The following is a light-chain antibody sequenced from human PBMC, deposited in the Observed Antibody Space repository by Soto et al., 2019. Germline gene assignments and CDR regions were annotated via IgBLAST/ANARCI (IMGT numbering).Light chain of an antibody. J-gene: IGKJ1*01. Sequence: EVVLTQSRGALSLSPGKRATLSCRASQSVSSSYLAWFQQRPGQSPRLLIYGASTRATGIPDRFSGSGSGTDFILTISRLEPEDFAVYYCHHYASSRWTFGQGTKVDIK. CDR3: HHYASSRWT. V-gene: IGKV3-20*01. CDR1: QSVSSSY. CDR2: GAS.